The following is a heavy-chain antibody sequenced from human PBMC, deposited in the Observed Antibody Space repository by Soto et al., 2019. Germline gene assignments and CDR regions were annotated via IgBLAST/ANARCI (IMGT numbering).Heavy chain of an antibody. CDR1: GGSISSYY. CDR2: IYYSGST. J-gene: IGHJ1*01. D-gene: IGHD2-15*01. V-gene: IGHV4-59*01. CDR3: ARDSCSGGSCFEFQH. Sequence: SETLSLTCTVSGGSISSYYWSWIRQPPGKGLEWIGYIYYSGSTNYNPSLKSRVTISVDTSKNQFSLKLSSVTAADTAVYYCARDSCSGGSCFEFQHWGQGTLVTVSS.